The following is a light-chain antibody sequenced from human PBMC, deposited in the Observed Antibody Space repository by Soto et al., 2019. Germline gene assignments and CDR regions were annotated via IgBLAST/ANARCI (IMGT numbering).Light chain of an antibody. Sequence: DIQLTQSPSFLSASIGDRVPITCRASQDFSNFLAWYQQKPGRAPKLLMYDASTLQSGVPSRFSGSGSGTEFTLTISSLQPEDFATYYCQQLYSFPLTFGGGTKVDIK. CDR3: QQLYSFPLT. CDR2: DAS. J-gene: IGKJ4*01. V-gene: IGKV1-9*01. CDR1: QDFSNF.